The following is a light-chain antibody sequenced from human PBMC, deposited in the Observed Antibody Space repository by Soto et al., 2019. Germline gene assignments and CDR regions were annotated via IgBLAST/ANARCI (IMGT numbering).Light chain of an antibody. CDR3: SSYTTSNTRQIV. V-gene: IGLV2-14*03. Sequence: QSVLTQPASVSGSPGQSITISCTVTNSDIFCYTYGSWYQHHPCKAPKLLIYDVSNRPSGVSNRFSGFKSGNTAALAISWLQPEDEADYYCSSYTTSNTRQIVFGTGTKVTVL. CDR2: DVS. CDR1: NSDIFCYTY. J-gene: IGLJ1*01.